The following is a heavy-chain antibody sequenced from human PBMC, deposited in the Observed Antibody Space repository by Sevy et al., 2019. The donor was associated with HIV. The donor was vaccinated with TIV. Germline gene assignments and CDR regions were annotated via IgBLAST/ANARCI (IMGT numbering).Heavy chain of an antibody. CDR1: DYSISSGYY. V-gene: IGHV4-38-2*01. CDR3: ARHQPDGLSTLFFDY. J-gene: IGHJ4*02. Sequence: SETLSLTCAVSDYSISSGYYWGWIRQPPGKGLEWIGSFYDSGSTYYNPSLKSRVTISVDTSKNQFSLKLSSVTAADTAVYYCARHQPDGLSTLFFDYWGQGTLVTVSS. CDR2: FYDSGST.